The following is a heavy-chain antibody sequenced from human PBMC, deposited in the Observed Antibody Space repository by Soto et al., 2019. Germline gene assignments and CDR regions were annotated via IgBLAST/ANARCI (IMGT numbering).Heavy chain of an antibody. Sequence: EVQLVESGGGLVQPGGSLRLSCAASGFTFGDYAMHWVRQAPGQGLEWVSGISCDGGYMGYAESVKGRFTISRDNAKKTLYLQMISLRADDAARYHCTMDEGYCSRIRWKAAFASWGQGTMVTVS. J-gene: IGHJ3*01. CDR2: ISCDGGYM. D-gene: IGHD2-2*01. CDR3: TMDEGYCSRIRWKAAFAS. V-gene: IGHV3-9*01. CDR1: GFTFGDYA.